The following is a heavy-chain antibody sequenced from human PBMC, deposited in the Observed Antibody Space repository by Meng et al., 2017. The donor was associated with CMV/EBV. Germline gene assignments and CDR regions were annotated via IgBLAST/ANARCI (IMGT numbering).Heavy chain of an antibody. Sequence: TLKGFGPMLVNPTQTLTLTCTFSGFSLSTSGVGVGWIRQPPGKALEWLALIYWDDDKRYSPSLKSRLTITKDTSKNQVVLTMTNMDPVDTATYYCAHRGRIAAAGTDWFDPWGQGTLVTVSS. J-gene: IGHJ5*02. CDR2: IYWDDDK. CDR1: GFSLSTSGVG. CDR3: AHRGRIAAAGTDWFDP. D-gene: IGHD6-13*01. V-gene: IGHV2-5*02.